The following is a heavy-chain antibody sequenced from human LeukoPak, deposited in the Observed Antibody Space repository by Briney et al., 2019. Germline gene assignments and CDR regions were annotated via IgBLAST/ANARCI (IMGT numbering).Heavy chain of an antibody. CDR2: IIPIFGTA. V-gene: IGHV1-69*05. Sequence: SVKVSCKASGGTFSSYAISWVRQAPGQGLEWMGGIIPIFGTANYAQKFQGRVTITTDESTSTAYMELSSLRSEDTAVYYCARATPARGQAFDYWGQGTLVTVSS. CDR1: GGTFSSYA. CDR3: ARATPARGQAFDY. J-gene: IGHJ4*02.